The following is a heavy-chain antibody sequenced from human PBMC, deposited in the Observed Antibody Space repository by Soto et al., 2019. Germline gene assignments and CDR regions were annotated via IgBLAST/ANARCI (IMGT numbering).Heavy chain of an antibody. V-gene: IGHV4-59*01. CDR2: ISHSGIT. CDR1: GGSMSSYY. D-gene: IGHD2-15*01. CDR3: ESADPYASVGS. Sequence: SETLSLTCTVSGGSMSSYYCTWLRQSPWRGLEWIGYISHSGITYYNPSLKSRVTISADTSKNQFSLRMNAMIAVDTAVYYCESADPYASVGSLGQRNLVAVSS. J-gene: IGHJ5*02.